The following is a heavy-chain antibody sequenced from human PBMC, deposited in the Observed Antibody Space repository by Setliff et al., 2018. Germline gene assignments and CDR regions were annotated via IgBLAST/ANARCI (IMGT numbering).Heavy chain of an antibody. Sequence: GASVKVSCKASGYTFTSYGFSWVRQAPGQGLKWMGWISGYNGNTNYAQKVQGRVTMTTDTSTGTIYMELRSLRADDTAVYYCSRFGLYYEAVYGGGDYYYYGMDVWGQGTTVTVSS. J-gene: IGHJ6*02. V-gene: IGHV1-18*01. CDR2: ISGYNGNT. CDR3: SRFGLYYEAVYGGGDYYYYGMDV. D-gene: IGHD3-16*01. CDR1: GYTFTSYG.